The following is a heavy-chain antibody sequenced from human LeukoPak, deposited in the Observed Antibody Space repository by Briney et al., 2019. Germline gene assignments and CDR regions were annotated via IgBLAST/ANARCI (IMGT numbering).Heavy chain of an antibody. D-gene: IGHD3-22*01. CDR3: AKDELPYYYDSSGYYSDY. J-gene: IGHJ4*02. Sequence: GGSLRLSCAASGFTFSSYAMSWVRQAPGKGLEWVSAISGSGGSTYYADSVKGRFTISRDNSKNTLYLQMSSLRAEDTAVYYCAKDELPYYYDSSGYYSDYWGQGTLVTVSS. CDR1: GFTFSSYA. V-gene: IGHV3-23*01. CDR2: ISGSGGST.